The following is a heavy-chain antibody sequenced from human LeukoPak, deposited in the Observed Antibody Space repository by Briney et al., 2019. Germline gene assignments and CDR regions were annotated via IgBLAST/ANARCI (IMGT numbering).Heavy chain of an antibody. D-gene: IGHD3-16*01. CDR3: ARGGPHYDYVWGSYTAY. V-gene: IGHV3-11*01. J-gene: IGHJ4*02. CDR1: GFTFSDYY. Sequence: PGGSVRLSCAASGFTFSDYYISWIRQAPGRGLECLSYISRSGSTIYYADSVKGRFTISRDNAKNSLYLQMNSLRAEDTAVYYCARGGPHYDYVWGSYTAYWGQGTLATVSS. CDR2: ISRSGSTI.